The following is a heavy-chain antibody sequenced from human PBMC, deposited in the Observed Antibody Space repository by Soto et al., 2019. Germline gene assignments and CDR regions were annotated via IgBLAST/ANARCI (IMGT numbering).Heavy chain of an antibody. CDR2: IYYSGST. D-gene: IGHD3-3*01. J-gene: IGHJ4*02. V-gene: IGHV4-39*02. Sequence: SETLSLTCTVSGGSISSSSYYWGWIRQPPGKGLEWIGSIYYSGSTYYNPSLKSRVTISVDTSKNQFSLKLSSVTAADTAVYYCARENRPFGVVIIDYWGQGTLVTVSS. CDR1: GGSISSSSYY. CDR3: ARENRPFGVVIIDY.